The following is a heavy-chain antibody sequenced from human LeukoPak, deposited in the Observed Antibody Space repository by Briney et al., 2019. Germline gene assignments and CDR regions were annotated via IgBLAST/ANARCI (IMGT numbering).Heavy chain of an antibody. V-gene: IGHV5-10-1*01. CDR3: ATHPAYCSGGSCYGNWFDP. CDR1: GYSFTSYW. D-gene: IGHD2-15*01. J-gene: IGHJ5*02. Sequence: GESLRISCKGSGYSFTSYWISWVRQMPGKGLEWMGRIDPSDSYTNYSPSFQGHVTISADKSISTAYLQWSSPKASDTAMYYCATHPAYCSGGSCYGNWFDPWGQGTLVTVSS. CDR2: IDPSDSYT.